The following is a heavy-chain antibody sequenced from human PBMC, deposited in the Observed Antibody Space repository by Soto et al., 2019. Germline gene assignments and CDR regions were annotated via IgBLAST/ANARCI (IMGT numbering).Heavy chain of an antibody. CDR1: GYTFTSYG. D-gene: IGHD3-10*01. V-gene: IGHV1-18*01. J-gene: IGHJ4*02. CDR3: AGGWLGEFVYYLDY. CDR2: ISAYNGNT. Sequence: QVQLVQSGAEVKKPGASVKVSCKASGYTFTSYGISWVRQAPGQGLEWMGWISAYNGNTKHAGKLQGRVTMTTDTATSTADMEMRSLGSGDTDVYYCAGGWLGEFVYYLDYWVQGPMVTFSS.